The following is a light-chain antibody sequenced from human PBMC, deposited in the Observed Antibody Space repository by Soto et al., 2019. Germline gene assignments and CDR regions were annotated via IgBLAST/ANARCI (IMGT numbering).Light chain of an antibody. J-gene: IGLJ1*01. CDR2: EVN. CDR1: SNDVGGYNY. CDR3: CSYAGNNNSEV. Sequence: QSVLTQPPSASGSPGQSVTISCTGSSNDVGGYNYVSWYQQHPGKAPKLMIYEVNKRPSGVPERFSGSKSGNTASLTVSGLQAEDEADYYCCSYAGNNNSEVFGTGTKLTVL. V-gene: IGLV2-8*01.